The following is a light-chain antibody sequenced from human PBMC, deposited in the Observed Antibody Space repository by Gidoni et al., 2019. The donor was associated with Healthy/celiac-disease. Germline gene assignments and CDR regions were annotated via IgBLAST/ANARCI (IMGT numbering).Light chain of an antibody. Sequence: DIQMTQSPSTLSASVGDRVTITCRASQSISSWLAWYQHKPGKAPKLLIYKASSVESGVPSRFSGSGSGTEFTLTISRLQPDDCATYYCQQYKSYSPTFGQGTKVEIK. CDR3: QQYKSYSPT. V-gene: IGKV1-5*03. CDR2: KAS. J-gene: IGKJ1*01. CDR1: QSISSW.